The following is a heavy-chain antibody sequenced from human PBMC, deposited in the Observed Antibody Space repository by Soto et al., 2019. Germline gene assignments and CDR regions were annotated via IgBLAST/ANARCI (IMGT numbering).Heavy chain of an antibody. V-gene: IGHV4-59*01. J-gene: IGHJ4*02. CDR3: ARRWGTYFDF. D-gene: IGHD7-27*01. Sequence: QVQLQESGPGLVKPSETLSLTCTVSGGSISSYYWSWIRQPPGKGLEWIGYIYYSGSTDYDPSLESRVTISVDTSKNQLSLKLSSVTAADTAVYYCARRWGTYFDFWGQGTLVTVSS. CDR2: IYYSGST. CDR1: GGSISSYY.